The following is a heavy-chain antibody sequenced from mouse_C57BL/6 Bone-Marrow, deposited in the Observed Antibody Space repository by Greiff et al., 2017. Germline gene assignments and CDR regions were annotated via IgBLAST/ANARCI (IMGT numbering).Heavy chain of an antibody. D-gene: IGHD2-4*01. CDR1: GFNITDDY. J-gene: IGHJ4*01. Sequence: EVQLQQSGAELVRPGASVKLSCTASGFNITDDYMHWVKQRPEQGLEWIGWIDPENGDTEYASKFQGKATIPADTSSNTAYLQLSSLTSEDPAVYYCTTGIYYDYDEGAMDYWGQGTSVTVSS. V-gene: IGHV14-4*01. CDR3: TTGIYYDYDEGAMDY. CDR2: IDPENGDT.